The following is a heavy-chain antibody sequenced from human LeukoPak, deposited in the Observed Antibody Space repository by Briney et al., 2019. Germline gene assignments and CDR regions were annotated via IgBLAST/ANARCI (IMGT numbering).Heavy chain of an antibody. D-gene: IGHD3-22*01. CDR3: AKAARRIVVVIKPYYFDY. V-gene: IGHV3-23*01. CDR2: ISGSGGTT. CDR1: GFTFSTYA. J-gene: IGHJ4*02. Sequence: PGGSLRLSCAASGFTFSTYAMSWVRQAPGKGLEWVSAISGSGGTTYYADSVKGRFTISRDNSKNTLYLQMNSLRAEDTAVYYCAKAARRIVVVIKPYYFDYWGQGTLVTVSS.